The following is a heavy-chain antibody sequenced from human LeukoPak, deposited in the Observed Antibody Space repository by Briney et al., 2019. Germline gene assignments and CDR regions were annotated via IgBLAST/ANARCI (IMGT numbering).Heavy chain of an antibody. CDR3: AKGTVARFGEGDAFDI. J-gene: IGHJ3*02. V-gene: IGHV3-23*01. CDR2: ISGSGVTT. D-gene: IGHD3-16*01. CDR1: GFTFSNYA. Sequence: GGSLGLSCAASGFTFSNYAMTWVRQAPGKGLEWVSTISGSGVTTYYADSVKGRFTISRDNSKNTLYLQMNSLRAEDTAVYYCAKGTVARFGEGDAFDIWGQGTMVTVSS.